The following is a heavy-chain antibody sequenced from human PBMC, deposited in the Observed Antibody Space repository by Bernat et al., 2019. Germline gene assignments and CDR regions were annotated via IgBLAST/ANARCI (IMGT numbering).Heavy chain of an antibody. CDR2: ISYDGRDK. J-gene: IGHJ4*02. D-gene: IGHD6-19*01. CDR3: VKTEGWLVSRPPFDY. Sequence: QVQLVESGGGVVQPGTSLRLSCAASGFTFSSYGMHWVRQAPGKGLEWVALISYDGRDKYCVDSVKGRFTISRDNSKNTLYLQMNSLRDEDTAVYHCVKTEGWLVSRPPFDYWGQGTLVTVSS. V-gene: IGHV3-30*18. CDR1: GFTFSSYG.